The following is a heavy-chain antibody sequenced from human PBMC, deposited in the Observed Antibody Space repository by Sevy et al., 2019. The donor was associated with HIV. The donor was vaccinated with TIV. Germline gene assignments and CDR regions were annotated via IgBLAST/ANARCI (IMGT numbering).Heavy chain of an antibody. Sequence: SETLSLTCSVSGGSGGSISDYYRSWIRQPPGKGLEWIGYINYSRSTKFNPSLKSRVTISVDTSKNQFSLKLTSVTAADTAVYYCARGGTSLFAPWGQRTLVTVSS. CDR2: INYSRST. D-gene: IGHD2-15*01. CDR3: ARGGTSLFAP. CDR1: GGSGGSISDYY. J-gene: IGHJ5*02. V-gene: IGHV4-59*01.